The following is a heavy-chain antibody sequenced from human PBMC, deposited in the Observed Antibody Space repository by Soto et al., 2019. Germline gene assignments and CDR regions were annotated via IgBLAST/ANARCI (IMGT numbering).Heavy chain of an antibody. Sequence: GGSLRLSCAASGFTFSDHYMDWVRQAPGKGLEWVGRTRSKADSYTTEYAASVKGRFTISRDDSKHSLYLQMNSLKTEDTAVYYCARETHLHITMVRGVFFYYYYYYMDVWGKGTTVTVSS. D-gene: IGHD3-10*01. CDR3: ARETHLHITMVRGVFFYYYYYYMDV. J-gene: IGHJ6*03. CDR2: TRSKADSYTT. CDR1: GFTFSDHY. V-gene: IGHV3-72*01.